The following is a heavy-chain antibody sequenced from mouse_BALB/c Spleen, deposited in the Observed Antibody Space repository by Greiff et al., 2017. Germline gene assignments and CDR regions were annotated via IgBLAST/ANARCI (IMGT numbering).Heavy chain of an antibody. V-gene: IGHV1-77*01. CDR1: GYTFTDYY. J-gene: IGHJ4*01. Sequence: VQLQQSGAELARPGASVKLSCKASGYTFTDYYINWVKQRTGQGLEWIGEIYPGSGNTYYNEKFKGKATLTADKSSSTAYMQLSSLTSEDSAVYFCARERYGYAMDYWGQGTSVTVSS. CDR3: ARERYGYAMDY. D-gene: IGHD1-1*01. CDR2: IYPGSGNT.